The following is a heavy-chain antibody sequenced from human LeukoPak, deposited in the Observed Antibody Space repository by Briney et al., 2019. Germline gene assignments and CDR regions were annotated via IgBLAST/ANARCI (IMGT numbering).Heavy chain of an antibody. V-gene: IGHV3-73*01. CDR2: IDKKDKGYATAT. CDR1: GFTFSGSA. Sequence: PGGPLKLSCAASGFTFSGSAIHWVRQSSGKGLEWVGQIDKKDKGYATATAYAASVKGRFTISRDDSISTAYLQMKSLKTEDTAPYYCTRDSGTYNWLDPWGQGTLVTVSS. CDR3: TRDSGTYNWLDP. D-gene: IGHD1-26*01. J-gene: IGHJ5*02.